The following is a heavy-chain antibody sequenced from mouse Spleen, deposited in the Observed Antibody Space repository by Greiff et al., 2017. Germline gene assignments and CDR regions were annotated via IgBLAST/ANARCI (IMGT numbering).Heavy chain of an antibody. J-gene: IGHJ1*01. Sequence: EVKVVESGGGLVKPGGSLKLSCAASGFTFSDYGMAWVRQAPGKGPEWVAFISNLAYSIYYADTVTGRFTISRENAKNTLYLEMSSLRSEDTAMYYCARQGPYFDVWGAGTTVTVSS. CDR1: GFTFSDYG. D-gene: IGHD3-3*01. CDR2: ISNLAYSI. V-gene: IGHV5-15*01. CDR3: ARQGPYFDV.